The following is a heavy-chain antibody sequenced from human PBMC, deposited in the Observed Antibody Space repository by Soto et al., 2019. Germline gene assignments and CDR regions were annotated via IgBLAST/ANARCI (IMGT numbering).Heavy chain of an antibody. J-gene: IGHJ4*02. Sequence: SETLSLTCAVYGGSFSGYYWSWIRQPPGKGLEWNGEINHSGSTNYNPSLKSRVTISVDTSKNQFSLKLSSVTAADTAVYYCARDDVTTVISFDYWGQGTLVTVAS. V-gene: IGHV4-34*01. CDR1: GGSFSGYY. CDR2: INHSGST. D-gene: IGHD4-17*01. CDR3: ARDDVTTVISFDY.